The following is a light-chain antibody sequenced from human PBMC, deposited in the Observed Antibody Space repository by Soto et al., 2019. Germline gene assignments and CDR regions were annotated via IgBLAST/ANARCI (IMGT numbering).Light chain of an antibody. Sequence: DIKMNHSPSTLSASVGDRVTITCRASQTISKWLVWYQQKPGKAPKVLIFDASILASGVPSRFSGSGYGTEFTLTISSLQPDDFATYYCQQYNGYSTWTFGQGTKVDIK. CDR3: QQYNGYSTWT. J-gene: IGKJ1*01. CDR1: QTISKW. V-gene: IGKV1-5*01. CDR2: DAS.